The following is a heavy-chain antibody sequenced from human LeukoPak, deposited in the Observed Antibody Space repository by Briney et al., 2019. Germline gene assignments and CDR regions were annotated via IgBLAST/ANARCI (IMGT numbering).Heavy chain of an antibody. V-gene: IGHV6-1*01. Sequence: SQTLSLTCAISGDSVSSNSAAWNWIRQSPSRGLEWLGRTYYRSKWYNDYAVSVKSRITISPDTSKNQFSLQLNSVTPEDTAVYYCARDPGYSSGWYHWFDPWGQGTLVTVSS. D-gene: IGHD6-19*01. CDR1: GDSVSSNSAA. CDR3: ARDPGYSSGWYHWFDP. CDR2: TYYRSKWYN. J-gene: IGHJ5*02.